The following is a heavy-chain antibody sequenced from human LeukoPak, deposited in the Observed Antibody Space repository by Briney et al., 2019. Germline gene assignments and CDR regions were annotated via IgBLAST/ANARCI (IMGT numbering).Heavy chain of an antibody. CDR2: MNPNSGNT. Sequence: GASVKVSCKASGYTFTGYYMHWVRQAPGQGLEWMGWMNPNSGNTGYAQKFQGRVTITRNTSISTAYMELSSLRSEDTAVYYCARVTDRGFDYWGQGTLVTVSS. J-gene: IGHJ4*02. D-gene: IGHD3-10*01. V-gene: IGHV1-8*03. CDR3: ARVTDRGFDY. CDR1: GYTFTGYY.